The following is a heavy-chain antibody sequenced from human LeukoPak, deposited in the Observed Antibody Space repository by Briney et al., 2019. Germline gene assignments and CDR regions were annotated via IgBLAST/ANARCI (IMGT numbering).Heavy chain of an antibody. CDR3: ARDLGSGYPSWFDP. V-gene: IGHV1-69*01. CDR2: IIPIFGTA. D-gene: IGHD5-12*01. Sequence: SVKVSCKASGGTFISYAISWVRQAPGQGLEWMGGIIPIFGTANYAQKFQGRVTITADESTSTAYMELSSLRSEDTAVYYCARDLGSGYPSWFDPWGQGTLVTVSS. J-gene: IGHJ5*02. CDR1: GGTFISYA.